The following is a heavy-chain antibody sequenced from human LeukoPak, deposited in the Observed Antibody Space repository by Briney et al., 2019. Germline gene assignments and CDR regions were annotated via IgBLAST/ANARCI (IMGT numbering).Heavy chain of an antibody. J-gene: IGHJ4*02. CDR3: AKDRVSDSRGYTNEHYFDY. D-gene: IGHD3-22*01. Sequence: GGSLRLSCVGSGFAFTDYAMSWVRQAPGKGLEWVSGFSGTGGYIYYADSVKGRFTVSRDNSKSSLYLQMNSLMAEDTAVYYCAKDRVSDSRGYTNEHYFDYWGQGTLVAVSS. CDR1: GFAFTDYA. CDR2: FSGTGGYI. V-gene: IGHV3-23*01.